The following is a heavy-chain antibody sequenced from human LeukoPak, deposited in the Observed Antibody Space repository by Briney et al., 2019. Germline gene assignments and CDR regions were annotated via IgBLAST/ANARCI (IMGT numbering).Heavy chain of an antibody. CDR3: ARGMRAVAGYFDH. V-gene: IGHV3-53*01. D-gene: IGHD6-19*01. CDR1: GFTVSSNY. CDR2: IYSRGGT. Sequence: GGSLRLSCAASGFTVSSNYMNWVRQAPGKGLEWVSVIYSRGGTYYADSVKGRFTISRDNSKNTLYLQMDSLRAEDTAVYYCARGMRAVAGYFDHWGRGTLVTVSS. J-gene: IGHJ4*02.